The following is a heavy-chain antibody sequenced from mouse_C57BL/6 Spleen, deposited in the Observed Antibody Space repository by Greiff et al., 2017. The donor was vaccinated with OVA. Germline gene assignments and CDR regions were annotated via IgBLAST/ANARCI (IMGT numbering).Heavy chain of an antibody. J-gene: IGHJ3*01. D-gene: IGHD2-12*01. CDR3: AREESYDAVAY. V-gene: IGHV1-55*01. CDR1: GYTFTSYW. Sequence: QVQLQQPGAELVKPGASVKMSCKASGYTFTSYWITWVKQRPGQGLEWIGDIYPGSGSTKYNEKFKSKATLTVDTSSSTAYMQLSSLTSEDSAVYYCAREESYDAVAYWGQGTLVTVSA. CDR2: IYPGSGST.